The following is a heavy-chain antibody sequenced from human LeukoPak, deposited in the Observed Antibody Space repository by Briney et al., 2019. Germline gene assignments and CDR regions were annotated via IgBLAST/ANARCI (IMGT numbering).Heavy chain of an antibody. D-gene: IGHD3-16*01. V-gene: IGHV7-4-1*02. CDR1: GYTFTSYY. CDR3: ARGGEGLVAPSY. Sequence: ASVKASCKASGYTFTSYYMHWVRQAPGQGLEWMGWINTKTGTPTYAPGFTGRFVFLLDTSVSTAYLQISSLKADDAAVYYCARGGEGLVAPSYWGQGTLVTVSS. J-gene: IGHJ4*02. CDR2: INTKTGTP.